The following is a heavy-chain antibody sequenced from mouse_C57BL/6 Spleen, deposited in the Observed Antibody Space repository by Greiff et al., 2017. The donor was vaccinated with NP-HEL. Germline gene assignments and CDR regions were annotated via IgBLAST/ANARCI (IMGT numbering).Heavy chain of an antibody. CDR2: ISSGGSYT. J-gene: IGHJ4*01. V-gene: IGHV5-6*01. D-gene: IGHD1-1*01. Sequence: EVMLVESGGDLVKPGGSLKLSCAASGFTFSSYGMSWVRPTPDKRLEWVATISSGGSYTYYPDSVKGRFTISRDNAKNTLYLQMSSLKSEDTAMYYCARQGSTVVPYYAMDYWGQGTSVTVSS. CDR1: GFTFSSYG. CDR3: ARQGSTVVPYYAMDY.